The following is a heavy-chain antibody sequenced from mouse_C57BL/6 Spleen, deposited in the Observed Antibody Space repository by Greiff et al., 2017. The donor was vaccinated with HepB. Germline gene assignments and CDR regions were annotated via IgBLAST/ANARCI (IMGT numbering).Heavy chain of an antibody. CDR3: ARGDGYDGDYAMDY. V-gene: IGHV1-61*01. J-gene: IGHJ4*01. CDR2: IYPSDSET. CDR1: GYTFTSYW. Sequence: VQLQQPGAELVRPGSSVKLSCKASGYTFTSYWMDWVKQRPGQGLEWIGNIYPSDSETHYNQKFKDKATLTVDKSSSTAYMQLSSLTSEDSAVYYCARGDGYDGDYAMDYWGQGTSVTVSS. D-gene: IGHD2-2*01.